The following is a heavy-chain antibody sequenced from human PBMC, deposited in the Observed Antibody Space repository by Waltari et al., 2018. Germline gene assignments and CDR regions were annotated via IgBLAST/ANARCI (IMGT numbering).Heavy chain of an antibody. D-gene: IGHD2-15*01. J-gene: IGHJ6*03. CDR2: INPNSAGT. CDR1: GYTFTGYY. CDR3: ARDRGGRNSYYMDV. Sequence: QVQLVQYGAEVKKPGASVKVSCKASGYTFTGYYMHWVRQAPGHGLEWMGWINPNSAGTTSPPKFQGRVTMTRDTSILTAYLELSRLISADTSVYSCARDRGGRNSYYMDVWGKGPTVTVSS. V-gene: IGHV1-2*02.